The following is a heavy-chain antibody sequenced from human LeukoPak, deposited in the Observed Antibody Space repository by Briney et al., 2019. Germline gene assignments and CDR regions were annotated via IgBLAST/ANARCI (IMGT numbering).Heavy chain of an antibody. CDR3: ARREAGTSHLDY. CDR1: GGSISSSSYY. V-gene: IGHV4-39*01. J-gene: IGHJ4*02. CDR2: IYYSGST. Sequence: SETLSLTCTVSGGSISSSSYYWGWIRLPPGKGLEWIGSIYYSGSTYYNPSLKSRVTISVDTSKNQFSLKLSSVTAADTAVYYCARREAGTSHLDYWGQGTLVTVSP. D-gene: IGHD1-7*01.